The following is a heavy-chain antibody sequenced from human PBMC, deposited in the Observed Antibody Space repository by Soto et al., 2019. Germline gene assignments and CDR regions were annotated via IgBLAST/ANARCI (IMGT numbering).Heavy chain of an antibody. CDR2: IIPIFGTA. J-gene: IGHJ5*02. V-gene: IGHV1-69*01. Sequence: QVQLVQSGAEVKKPGSSVKVSCKASGGTFSSYAISWVRQASGQGLEWMGGIIPIFGTANYAQKFQGRVTITADESTSTAYMELSSLRSEDTAVYYCARDERAYSSGWYRGWFDPWGQGTLVTVSS. CDR3: ARDERAYSSGWYRGWFDP. CDR1: GGTFSSYA. D-gene: IGHD6-19*01.